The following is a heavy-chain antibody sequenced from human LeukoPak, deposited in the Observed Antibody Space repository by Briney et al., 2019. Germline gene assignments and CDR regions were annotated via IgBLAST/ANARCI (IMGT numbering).Heavy chain of an antibody. CDR3: ASAGLTYGSGSYFVY. CDR2: ISSSGSTI. D-gene: IGHD3-10*01. CDR1: GFTFSDYY. Sequence: PGGSLRLSCAASGFTFSDYYMSWIRQAPGKGLEWVSYISSSGSTIYYADSVKGRFTISRDSAKNSLYLQMNSLRAEDTALYYCASAGLTYGSGSYFVYWGQGTLVTVSS. V-gene: IGHV3-11*01. J-gene: IGHJ4*02.